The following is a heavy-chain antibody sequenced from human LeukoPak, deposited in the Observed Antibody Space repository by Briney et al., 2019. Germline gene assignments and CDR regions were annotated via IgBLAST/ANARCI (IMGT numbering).Heavy chain of an antibody. CDR3: ARITMVRPPDDY. Sequence: ASVKVSCKASGYTFTSYGISWARQAPGQGLEWMGWISAYNGNTNYAQKLQGRVTMTTDTSTSTAYMELRSLRSDDTAVYYCARITMVRPPDDYWGQGTLVTVSS. D-gene: IGHD3-10*01. V-gene: IGHV1-18*01. CDR2: ISAYNGNT. CDR1: GYTFTSYG. J-gene: IGHJ4*02.